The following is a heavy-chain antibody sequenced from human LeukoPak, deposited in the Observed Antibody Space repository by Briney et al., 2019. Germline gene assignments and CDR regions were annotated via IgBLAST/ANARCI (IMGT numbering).Heavy chain of an antibody. CDR1: GFTFSNAW. V-gene: IGHV3-15*01. CDR3: TTGYDFWSGEFFDY. D-gene: IGHD3-3*01. CDR2: IKSKTDGGTT. Sequence: GGSLRLSRAASGFTFSNAWMSWVRQAPGKGLEWVGRIKSKTDGGTTDYAAPVKGRFTISRDDSKNTLYLQMNSLKTEDTAVYYCTTGYDFWSGEFFDYWGQETLVTVSS. J-gene: IGHJ4*02.